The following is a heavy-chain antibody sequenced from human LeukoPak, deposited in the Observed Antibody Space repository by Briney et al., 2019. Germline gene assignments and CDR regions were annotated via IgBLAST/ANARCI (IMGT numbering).Heavy chain of an antibody. CDR1: GFTFISYG. CDR2: IWYDGSNK. CDR3: ARDPSGGYGDVDY. J-gene: IGHJ4*02. D-gene: IGHD4-17*01. V-gene: IGHV3-33*01. Sequence: GRSLRLSCAASGFTFISYGMHWVRQAPAKGLQWVAVIWYDGSNKYYADSVKGRFTISRDNSKNTLYLQMNSLRAEDTAVYYCARDPSGGYGDVDYWGQGTLVTVSS.